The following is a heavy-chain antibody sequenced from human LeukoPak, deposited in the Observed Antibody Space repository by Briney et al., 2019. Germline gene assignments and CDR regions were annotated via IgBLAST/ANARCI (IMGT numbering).Heavy chain of an antibody. J-gene: IGHJ5*02. CDR1: GFTFSSYA. D-gene: IGHD2-15*01. CDR2: ISSNGGST. Sequence: GGSLRLSCAASGFTFSSYAMHWVRQAPGKGLEYVSAISSNGGSTYYANSVKGRFTISRDNSKNTLYLQMGSLRAEDMAVYYCARDAVVVVAATMSEVWFDPWGQGTLVTVSS. CDR3: ARDAVVVVAATMSEVWFDP. V-gene: IGHV3-64*01.